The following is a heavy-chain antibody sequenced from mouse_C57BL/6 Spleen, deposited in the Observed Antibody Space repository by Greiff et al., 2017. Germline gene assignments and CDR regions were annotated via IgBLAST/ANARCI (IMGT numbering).Heavy chain of an antibody. CDR3: ARTDYYGSSYYFDY. Sequence: QVQLQQPGAELVRPGSSVKLSCKASGYTFTSYWMDWVKQRPGQGLEWIGNIYPSDSETHYNQKFKDKATLTVDKSSSTAYMQLSSLTSEDSAAYYCARTDYYGSSYYFDYWGQGTTLTVSS. CDR2: IYPSDSET. V-gene: IGHV1-61*01. J-gene: IGHJ2*01. CDR1: GYTFTSYW. D-gene: IGHD1-1*01.